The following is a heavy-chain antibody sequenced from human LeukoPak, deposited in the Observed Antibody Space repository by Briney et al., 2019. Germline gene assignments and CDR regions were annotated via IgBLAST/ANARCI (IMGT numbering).Heavy chain of an antibody. CDR3: ARGRSMVGPYGMDV. CDR1: GFTFSSYA. J-gene: IGHJ6*02. D-gene: IGHD4/OR15-4a*01. Sequence: PGRSLRLSCAASGFTFSSYAMHWVRQAPGKGLEWVAVISYDGSNKYYADSVKGRFTISRDNSKNTLYLQMNSLRAEDTAVYYCARGRSMVGPYGMDVWGQGTTVTVSS. V-gene: IGHV3-30-3*01. CDR2: ISYDGSNK.